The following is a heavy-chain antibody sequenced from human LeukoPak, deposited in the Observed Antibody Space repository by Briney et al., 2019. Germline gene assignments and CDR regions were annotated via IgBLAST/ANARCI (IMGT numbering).Heavy chain of an antibody. CDR3: ARQARVTHFYGGFGSHFDF. J-gene: IGHJ4*02. D-gene: IGHD3-10*01. Sequence: GGSLRLSCEASGFTFRTSWMSWVRQAPGKGLEWVADINEDGIETNYVHSLRGRFTISRDNANNSLFLQMDSLRAEDTAVYYCARQARVTHFYGGFGSHFDFWGQGILVTVSS. CDR1: GFTFRTSW. V-gene: IGHV3-7*01. CDR2: INEDGIET.